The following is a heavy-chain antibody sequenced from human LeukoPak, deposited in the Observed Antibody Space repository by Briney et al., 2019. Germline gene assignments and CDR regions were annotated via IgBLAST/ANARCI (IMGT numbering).Heavy chain of an antibody. J-gene: IGHJ4*02. V-gene: IGHV3-33*01. Sequence: GVSLRLSCAASGFTFSSYGMHWVRQAPGKGLEWVAVIWYDGSNKYYADSVKGRFTISRDNSKNTLYLQMNSLRAEDTAVYYCARDNMVRGVIIAGTDYWGQGTLVTVSS. CDR2: IWYDGSNK. CDR1: GFTFSSYG. CDR3: ARDNMVRGVIIAGTDY. D-gene: IGHD3-10*01.